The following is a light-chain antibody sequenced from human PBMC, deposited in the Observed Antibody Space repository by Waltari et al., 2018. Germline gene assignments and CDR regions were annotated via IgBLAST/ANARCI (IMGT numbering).Light chain of an antibody. J-gene: IGKJ4*01. V-gene: IGKV3-15*01. Sequence: EVVMTQSPATLSVSPGERVTLFCRASQSVGNNVAWYQQKPGQAPRLLIYVASTRATGVPDRFSCSVSGTEFTLTVTSLQSEDFAVYYCQQYDNWPPLTFGGGTKVDLK. CDR3: QQYDNWPPLT. CDR2: VAS. CDR1: QSVGNN.